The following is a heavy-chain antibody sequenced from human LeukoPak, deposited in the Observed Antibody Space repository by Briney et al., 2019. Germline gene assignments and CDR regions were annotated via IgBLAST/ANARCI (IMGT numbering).Heavy chain of an antibody. J-gene: IGHJ4*02. Sequence: GASVKVSCKASDFKITDYDINWVRQAPGQGLEWMGWMNPNSGNTGFAQKFQGRVTITRDVSIGTAYMELSSLRSDDTAVYYCARKFLGSRGYYFDYWGQGTLVTVSS. CDR3: ARKFLGSRGYYFDY. CDR2: MNPNSGNT. CDR1: DFKITDYD. V-gene: IGHV1-8*03. D-gene: IGHD3-10*01.